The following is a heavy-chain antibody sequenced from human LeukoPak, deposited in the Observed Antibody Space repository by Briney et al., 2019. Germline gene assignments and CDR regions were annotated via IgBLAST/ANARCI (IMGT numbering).Heavy chain of an antibody. CDR2: IYTSGST. J-gene: IGHJ4*02. CDR1: GGSISSYY. CDR3: ARDVGYYDSSGYYHYFDY. D-gene: IGHD3-22*01. V-gene: IGHV4-4*08. Sequence: PSETLSLTCTVSGGSISSYYWSWIRQPPGKGLEWIGYIYTSGSTNYNPSLKSRVTMSVDTSKNQFSLKLSSVTAADTAVYYCARDVGYYDSSGYYHYFDYWGQGTLVTVSS.